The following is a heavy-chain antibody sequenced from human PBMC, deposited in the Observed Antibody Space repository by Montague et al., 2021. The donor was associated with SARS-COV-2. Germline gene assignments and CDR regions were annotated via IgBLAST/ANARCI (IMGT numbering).Heavy chain of an antibody. CDR3: ARGRFNKWLLTYYLDH. CDR1: GASVNGYY. J-gene: IGHJ4*02. D-gene: IGHD6-19*01. CDR2: IYNSEST. Sequence: SETLSLTCAVSGASVNGYYWSWIRQPPGKGLEWIGYIYNSESTNYNPSPKSRVTISRDTSNGHFSLKLTSVTAADTAVYYCARGRFNKWLLTYYLDHWGQGTLVRVSS. V-gene: IGHV4-59*02.